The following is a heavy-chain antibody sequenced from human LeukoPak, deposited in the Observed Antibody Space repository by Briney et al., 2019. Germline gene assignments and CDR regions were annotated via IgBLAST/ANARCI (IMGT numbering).Heavy chain of an antibody. Sequence: GASLRLSCAASGFTFSSYAMSWVRQAPGKGLEWVSAISGSGGSTYYADPVKGRFTISRDNSKNTLYLQMNSLRAEDTAVYYCAKVYDILTGYYLSEYWGQGTLVTVSS. CDR3: AKVYDILTGYYLSEY. J-gene: IGHJ4*02. CDR2: ISGSGGST. V-gene: IGHV3-23*01. CDR1: GFTFSSYA. D-gene: IGHD3-9*01.